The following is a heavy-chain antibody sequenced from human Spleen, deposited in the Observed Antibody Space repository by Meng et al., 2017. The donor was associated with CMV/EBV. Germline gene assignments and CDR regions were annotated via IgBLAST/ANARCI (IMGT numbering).Heavy chain of an antibody. D-gene: IGHD4-11*01. CDR3: ARGYSNYARFDA. CDR2: IHYSGST. Sequence: SETLSLTCTVSGVSISSSTYYWGWIRQAPAKGLEWIGSIHYSGSTHYNPSLKSRVTISVDTSKNQFSLKLSSVTAADTAVYYCARGYSNYARFDAWGQGTLVTVSS. J-gene: IGHJ5*02. V-gene: IGHV4-39*07. CDR1: GVSISSSTYY.